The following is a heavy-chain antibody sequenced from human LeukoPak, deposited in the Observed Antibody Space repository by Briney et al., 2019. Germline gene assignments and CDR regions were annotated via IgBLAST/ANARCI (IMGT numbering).Heavy chain of an antibody. CDR1: GYSFTNYW. Sequence: GESLKISCTGSGYSFTNYWIGWVRQMPGKGLEWMGNIYPGDSDTRYSPSFQGQVTISADKPISTAYLQWSSLKASDTAMYYCARTYYYDSSGYYRAFDVWGQGTMVTVSS. V-gene: IGHV5-51*01. J-gene: IGHJ3*01. CDR3: ARTYYYDSSGYYRAFDV. D-gene: IGHD3-22*01. CDR2: IYPGDSDT.